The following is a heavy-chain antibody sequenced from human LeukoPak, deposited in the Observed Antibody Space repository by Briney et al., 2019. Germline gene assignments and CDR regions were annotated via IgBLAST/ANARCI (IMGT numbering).Heavy chain of an antibody. D-gene: IGHD3-3*01. V-gene: IGHV3-48*03. CDR1: GFTFSSYE. CDR2: ISSSGSTT. Sequence: PGGSLRLSCAASGFTFSSYEMNWVRQAPGKGLEWVSYISSSGSTTYYADSVKGRFTISRDNSKNTLYLQMNSLRAEDTAVYYCAKRSDYADYWGQGTLVTVSS. CDR3: AKRSDYADY. J-gene: IGHJ4*02.